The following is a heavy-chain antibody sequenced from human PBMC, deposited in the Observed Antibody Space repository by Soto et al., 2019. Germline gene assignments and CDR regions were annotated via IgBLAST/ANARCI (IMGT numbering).Heavy chain of an antibody. Sequence: EVQLLESGGGLVQPGGSLRLSCAASGFSFVNYAMNWVRQAPGKGLEWVSGLSGSGTSTYYADSVKGRFTISRDNSRDTLFLQMNSLTADDTAVYYCARESEDLTSNFDYWGQGTLVTVSS. CDR3: ARESEDLTSNFDY. V-gene: IGHV3-23*01. CDR1: GFSFVNYA. CDR2: LSGSGTST. J-gene: IGHJ4*02.